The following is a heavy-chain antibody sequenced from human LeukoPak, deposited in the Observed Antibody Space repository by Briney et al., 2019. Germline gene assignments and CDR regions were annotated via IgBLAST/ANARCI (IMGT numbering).Heavy chain of an antibody. CDR1: GGSISNSY. D-gene: IGHD2-2*02. CDR3: ARGICSSTSCYTPGAFDI. Sequence: SETLSLTCTVSGGSISNSYWSWIRQPAGKGLEWIGRIHTSGSTNYNPSLKSRVTMSVDTSKNQFSLKLCSVTAADTAVYYCARGICSSTSCYTPGAFDIWGQGTMVTVSS. V-gene: IGHV4-4*07. J-gene: IGHJ3*02. CDR2: IHTSGST.